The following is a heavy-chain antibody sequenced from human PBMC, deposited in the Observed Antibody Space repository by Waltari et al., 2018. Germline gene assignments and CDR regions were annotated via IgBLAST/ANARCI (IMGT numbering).Heavy chain of an antibody. V-gene: IGHV3-15*01. Sequence: VQLVESGGDLVKPGGSLRLSCAASGLTSSTTWMSWVRQAPGKGLEWIARVKSKNDGGTIDYVASVKDRFTISRDDSKNTLYLQMDSLKTEDTAMYYCTTDPRHWGQGTLVTVSS. CDR2: VKSKNDGGTI. CDR1: GLTSSTTW. J-gene: IGHJ4*02. CDR3: TTDPRH.